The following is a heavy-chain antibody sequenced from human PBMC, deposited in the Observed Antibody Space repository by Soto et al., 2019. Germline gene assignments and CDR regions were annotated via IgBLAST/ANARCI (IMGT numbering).Heavy chain of an antibody. V-gene: IGHV4-59*01. Sequence: SETLSLTCTVSGTSISSYYWSCIRQPPGKGLEWIANIHYSGTTNYNPSLASRVTLSVDTSKNQFSLKMTSVTAADRAMYFCARYNSYAIDYWGRGTFVTVS. CDR1: GTSISSYY. J-gene: IGHJ4*02. D-gene: IGHD2-8*01. CDR3: ARYNSYAIDY. CDR2: IHYSGTT.